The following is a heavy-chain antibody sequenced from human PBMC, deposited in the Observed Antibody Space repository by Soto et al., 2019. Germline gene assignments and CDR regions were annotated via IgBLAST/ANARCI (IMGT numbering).Heavy chain of an antibody. CDR2: MNPNSGNT. Sequence: ASVKGSRKSSGYTLSGDDIDWVRPATGQGLEWMGWMNPNSGNTGYAQKFQGRVTMTRNTSISTAYMELSSLRSEDTAVYYCARVTTSFYYYGMDVWGQGTTVTVSS. J-gene: IGHJ6*02. D-gene: IGHD4-4*01. CDR1: GYTLSGDD. V-gene: IGHV1-8*01. CDR3: ARVTTSFYYYGMDV.